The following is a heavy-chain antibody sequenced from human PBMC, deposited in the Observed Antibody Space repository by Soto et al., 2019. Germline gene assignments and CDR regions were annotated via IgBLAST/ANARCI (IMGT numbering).Heavy chain of an antibody. D-gene: IGHD5-12*01. CDR2: INHSGST. CDR3: ARGGWLRRMGTFDY. V-gene: IGHV4-34*01. J-gene: IGHJ4*02. Sequence: SETLSLTCAVYGGSFSGYYWSWIRQPPGKGLEWIGEINHSGSTNYNPSLKSRVTISVDTSKNQFSLKLSSVTAADTAVYYCARGGWLRRMGTFDYWGQGTLVTISS. CDR1: GGSFSGYY.